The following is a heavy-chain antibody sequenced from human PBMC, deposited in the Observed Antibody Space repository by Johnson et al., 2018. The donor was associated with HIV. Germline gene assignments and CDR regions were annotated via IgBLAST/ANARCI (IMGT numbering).Heavy chain of an antibody. CDR2: IKEDGSED. J-gene: IGHJ3*02. CDR3: ASDGGYSSPDEAFDI. CDR1: GFIFSNYW. V-gene: IGHV3-7*05. D-gene: IGHD6-13*01. Sequence: EVQVLESGGGLVQRGGSLRLSCAASGFIFSNYWMSWVRQAPGKGLEWLANIKEDGSEDYYVDSLKGRFVISRDNAQNLLFLQMSNLRAEDSAVYYCASDGGYSSPDEAFDIWGQGTVVIVSS.